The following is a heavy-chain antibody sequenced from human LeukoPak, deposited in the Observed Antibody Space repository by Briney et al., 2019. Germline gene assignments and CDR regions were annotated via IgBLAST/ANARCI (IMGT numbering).Heavy chain of an antibody. CDR3: ARDRSYYYDSSGYYYWYYYYGMDV. V-gene: IGHV3-21*01. Sequence: GGSLRLSCAASGFTFSSYSMNWVRQAPGKGLEWVSSISSSSNYIYYADSVKGRFTISRDNAKNSLYLQMNSLRAEDTAVYYCARDRSYYYDSSGYYYWYYYYGMDVWGQGTTVTVSS. J-gene: IGHJ6*02. CDR1: GFTFSSYS. D-gene: IGHD3-22*01. CDR2: ISSSSNYI.